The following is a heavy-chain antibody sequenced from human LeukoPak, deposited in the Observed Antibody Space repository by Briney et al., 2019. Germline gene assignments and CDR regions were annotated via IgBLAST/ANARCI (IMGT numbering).Heavy chain of an antibody. D-gene: IGHD5-18*01. Sequence: ASVKVSCKASGYTLTSYGISWVRQAPGQGLEWMGWISAYNGNTNYAQKLQGRVTMTTDTSTSTAYMELRSLRSDDTAVYYCARAGLVVGYSYGYTIDYWGQGTLVTVSS. J-gene: IGHJ4*02. CDR1: GYTLTSYG. V-gene: IGHV1-18*01. CDR2: ISAYNGNT. CDR3: ARAGLVVGYSYGYTIDY.